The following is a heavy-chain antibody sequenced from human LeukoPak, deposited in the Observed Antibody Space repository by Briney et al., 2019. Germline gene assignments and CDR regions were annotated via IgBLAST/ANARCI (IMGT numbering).Heavy chain of an antibody. CDR2: INHSGST. D-gene: IGHD3-3*01. J-gene: IGHJ4*02. V-gene: IGHV4-34*01. CDR1: GGSFSGYY. CDR3: ARGRAIKEYYDFWSGLPQYYFDY. Sequence: SETLSLTCAVYGGSFSGYYWSWIRRPPGKGLEWIGEINHSGSTNYNPSLKSRVTISVDTSKNQFSLKLSSVTAADTAVYYCARGRAIKEYYDFWSGLPQYYFDYWGQGTLVTVSS.